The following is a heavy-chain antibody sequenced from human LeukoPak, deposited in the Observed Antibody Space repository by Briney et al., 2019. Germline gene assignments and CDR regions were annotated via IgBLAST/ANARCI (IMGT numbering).Heavy chain of an antibody. CDR1: GYTFTSYG. D-gene: IGHD3-22*01. CDR3: ARSNYYDSSGYFPTDY. Sequence: ASVKVSCKASGYTFTSYGISWVRQAPGQGLEWMGWISAYNGNTNYAQKLQGRVTITRNTSLSTAYMELSSLRSEDTAVYYCARSNYYDSSGYFPTDYWGQGTLVTVSS. J-gene: IGHJ4*02. CDR2: ISAYNGNT. V-gene: IGHV1-18*01.